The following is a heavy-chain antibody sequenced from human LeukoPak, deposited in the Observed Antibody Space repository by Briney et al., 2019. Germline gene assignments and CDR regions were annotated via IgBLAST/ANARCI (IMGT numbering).Heavy chain of an antibody. D-gene: IGHD1-1*01. J-gene: IGHJ4*02. CDR3: AREVQLERQIDY. CDR1: GITFSSYS. Sequence: GGSLRLSCAASGITFSSYSMNWVRQAPGKGLEWVSYISSSSSTIYYADSVKGRFTISRDNAENLLYLQMNSLRAEDTAVYYCAREVQLERQIDYWGQGTLVTVSS. CDR2: ISSSSSTI. V-gene: IGHV3-48*01.